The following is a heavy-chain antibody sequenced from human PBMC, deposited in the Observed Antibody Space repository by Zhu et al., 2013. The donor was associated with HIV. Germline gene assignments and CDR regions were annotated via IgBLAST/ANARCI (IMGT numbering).Heavy chain of an antibody. Sequence: QVQLQQWGAGLLKPSETLSLTCAVYGGSFSGYYWSWIRQPPGKGLEWIGEINHSGSTNYNPSLKSRVTISVDTSKNQFSLKLSSVTAADTAVYYCARGRGYSLQNWFDPWGQGTLVTVSS. CDR2: INHSGST. CDR1: GGSFSGYY. J-gene: IGHJ5*02. CDR3: ARGRGYSLQNWFDP. D-gene: IGHD5-18*01. V-gene: IGHV4-34*01.